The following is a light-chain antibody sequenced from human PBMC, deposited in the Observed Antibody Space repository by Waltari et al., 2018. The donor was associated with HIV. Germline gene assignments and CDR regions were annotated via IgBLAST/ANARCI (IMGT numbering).Light chain of an antibody. CDR3: SSHAGSDSLV. CDR2: DVY. Sequence: QSALTQPPSASGSPGQSVTIPCTGTSRHVGGYDYVSWYQQHPGRAPRLIIFDVYKRPSGVPDRFSGSKYGNTASLTVSGLQVEDEADYFCSSHAGSDSLVFGGGTRLTVL. J-gene: IGLJ2*01. V-gene: IGLV2-8*01. CDR1: SRHVGGYDY.